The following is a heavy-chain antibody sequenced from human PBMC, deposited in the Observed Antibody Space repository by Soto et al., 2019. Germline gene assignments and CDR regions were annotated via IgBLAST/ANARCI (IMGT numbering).Heavy chain of an antibody. V-gene: IGHV3-30*18. D-gene: IGHD4-17*01. J-gene: IGHJ4*02. CDR3: AKDRWGDFGDLNLPGY. CDR1: GFTFSSFG. CDR2: ISDDGSSK. Sequence: QVLLVESGGGVVQPGRSLRISCAVSGFTFSSFGMHWVRQAPGKGLEWVAVISDDGSSKHYADSLKGRFTISRDNSNNTLYLQMDSLGREDTAVYYCAKDRWGDFGDLNLPGYWGQGTLVTVSS.